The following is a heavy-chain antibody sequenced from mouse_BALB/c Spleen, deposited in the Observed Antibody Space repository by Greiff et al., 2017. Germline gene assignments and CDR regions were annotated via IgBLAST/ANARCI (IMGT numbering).Heavy chain of an antibody. V-gene: IGHV2-6-7*01. CDR2: IWGDGST. CDR3: ARALMITGYAMDY. Sequence: QVQLVESGPGLVAPSQSLSITCTVSGFSLTGYGVNWVRQPPGKGLEWLGMIWGDGSTDYNSALKSRLSISKDNSKSQVFLKMNSLQTDDTARYYCARALMITGYAMDYWGQGTSVTVSS. J-gene: IGHJ4*01. CDR1: GFSLTGYG. D-gene: IGHD2-4*01.